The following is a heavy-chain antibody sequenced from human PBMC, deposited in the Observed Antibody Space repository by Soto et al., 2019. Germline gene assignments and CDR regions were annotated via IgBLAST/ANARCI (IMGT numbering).Heavy chain of an antibody. CDR2: MSYDGSNE. V-gene: IGHV3-30*04. Sequence: PGALLRLSCIDSEFPFRDHAMHWVRQAPGKGLEWVALMSYDGSNEYYADAVKGRFTISRDNSKNTLYLQMNSLRAEDTAVYYCAKDGSHNFDYWGQGTLVTVSS. D-gene: IGHD1-26*01. CDR3: AKDGSHNFDY. CDR1: EFPFRDHA. J-gene: IGHJ4*02.